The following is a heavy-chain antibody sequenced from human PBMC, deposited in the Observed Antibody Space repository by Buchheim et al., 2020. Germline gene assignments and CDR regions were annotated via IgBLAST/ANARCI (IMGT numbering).Heavy chain of an antibody. CDR2: ISGSGSST. Sequence: EVQLLESGGGLVQPGGSLRLSCAASGFTFSSHAMSWVRQAPGRGLEWVSGISGSGSSTYYADSVKGRFTISRDHSKNTLYLQMNSLRVEDTAVYFCAKDLGYSGYDPPFDYWGQGTL. CDR1: GFTFSSHA. D-gene: IGHD5-12*01. J-gene: IGHJ4*02. CDR3: AKDLGYSGYDPPFDY. V-gene: IGHV3-23*01.